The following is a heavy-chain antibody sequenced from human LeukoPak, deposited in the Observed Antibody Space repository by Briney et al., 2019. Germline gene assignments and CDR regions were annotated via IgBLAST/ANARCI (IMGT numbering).Heavy chain of an antibody. Sequence: GGSLRLSCAASGFTFSSYWMSWVRQAPGEGLEWVANIKQDGREKYYVDSVKGRFTISRDNAKNSLYVQMNSLRAEDTAVYYCARDPSGWYFVDYWGQGTLVTVSS. CDR3: ARDPSGWYFVDY. CDR2: IKQDGREK. V-gene: IGHV3-7*01. D-gene: IGHD6-19*01. CDR1: GFTFSSYW. J-gene: IGHJ4*02.